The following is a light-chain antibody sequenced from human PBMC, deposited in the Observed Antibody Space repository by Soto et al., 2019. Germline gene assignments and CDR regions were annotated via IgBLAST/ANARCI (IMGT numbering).Light chain of an antibody. CDR2: EAS. V-gene: IGKV3-20*01. CDR1: ETVISN. J-gene: IGKJ5*01. CDR3: QQYGSSPLIS. Sequence: EVVMTQSPATLSVSPGERATLSCRASETVISNLAWYQQKPGQAPRLLIYEASNRATGIPARFSGSGSGADFTLTISGLEPEDFVVDYCQQYGSSPLISFGQGTRLE.